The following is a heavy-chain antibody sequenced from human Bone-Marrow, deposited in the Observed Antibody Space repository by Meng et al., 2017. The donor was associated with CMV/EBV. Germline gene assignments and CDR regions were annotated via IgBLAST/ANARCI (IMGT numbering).Heavy chain of an antibody. V-gene: IGHV3-48*04. CDR1: GFTFSSYS. Sequence: GESLKISCAVSGFTFSSYSMNWVRQAPGKGLEWVSSISSSSSTIYYADSVKGRFTISRDNAKNSLYLQMNSLRAEDTAVYYCARPYRVSNHYYYYGMDVWGQGTTVTVSS. CDR2: ISSSSSTI. D-gene: IGHD4-11*01. J-gene: IGHJ6*02. CDR3: ARPYRVSNHYYYYGMDV.